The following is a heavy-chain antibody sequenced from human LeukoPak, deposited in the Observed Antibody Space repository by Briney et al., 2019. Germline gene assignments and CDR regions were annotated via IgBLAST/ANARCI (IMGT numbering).Heavy chain of an antibody. CDR3: ARDFEDCSGGSCLYYFDY. CDR1: GGTFSSNA. J-gene: IGHJ4*02. Sequence: ASVKVSCKASGGTFSSNAISWVRQAPGQGLEWMGRIIPIFGTANYAQKFQGRVTITTDESTSTAYMELSSLRSEDTAVYYCARDFEDCSGGSCLYYFDYWGQGTLVTVSS. V-gene: IGHV1-69*05. D-gene: IGHD2-15*01. CDR2: IIPIFGTA.